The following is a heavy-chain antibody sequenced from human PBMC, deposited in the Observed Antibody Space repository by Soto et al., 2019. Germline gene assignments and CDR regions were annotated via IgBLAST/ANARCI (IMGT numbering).Heavy chain of an antibody. D-gene: IGHD4-17*01. V-gene: IGHV4-4*02. CDR2: VFHSGTA. J-gene: IGHJ4*02. CDR1: GDSISSIKW. CDR3: ASASGDYLVLGGYYLDS. Sequence: QVQLQESGPGVMKPSGTLSLTCTVSGDSISSIKWWSWVRQPPGERLEWIGEVFHSGTANYNPSLKSRLTFSADTSKTQFSLKLTSVTAADTAVYYCASASGDYLVLGGYYLDSWGQGTLVTVSS.